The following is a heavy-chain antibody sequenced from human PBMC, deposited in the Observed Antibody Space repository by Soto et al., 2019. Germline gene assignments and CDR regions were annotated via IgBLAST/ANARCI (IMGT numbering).Heavy chain of an antibody. CDR2: ISYDGSNK. CDR3: AREGLVPAATPWFDY. J-gene: IGHJ4*02. D-gene: IGHD2-2*02. V-gene: IGHV3-30-3*01. CDR1: GFTFSSYA. Sequence: GSLRLSCAASGFTFSSYAMHWVRQAPGKGLEWVAVISYDGSNKYYADSVKGRFTISRDNSKNTLYLQMNSLRAEDTAVYYCAREGLVPAATPWFDYWGQGTLVTVSS.